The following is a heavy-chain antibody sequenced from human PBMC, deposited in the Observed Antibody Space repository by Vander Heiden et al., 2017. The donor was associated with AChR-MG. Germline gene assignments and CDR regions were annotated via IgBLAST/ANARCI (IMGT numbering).Heavy chain of an antibody. CDR3: ARGEYYDFWSGYYPFDY. D-gene: IGHD3-3*01. J-gene: IGHJ4*02. Sequence: EVPLVESGGCLVKPGGSLRPSCAASGFPSSSYGMNWVRQAPGKGLECVASISSSSSYIYYADSVKGRFTISRDNAKNSLYLQMNSLRAEDTAVYYCARGEYYDFWSGYYPFDYWGQGTLVTVSS. V-gene: IGHV3-21*01. CDR1: GFPSSSYG. CDR2: ISSSSSYI.